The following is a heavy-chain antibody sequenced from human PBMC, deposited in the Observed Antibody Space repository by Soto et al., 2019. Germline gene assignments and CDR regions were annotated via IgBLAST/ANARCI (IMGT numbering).Heavy chain of an antibody. Sequence: QVQLVQSGAEMKEPGSSVKVSCKTSGGTFSSSAISWLRQAPGQGLEWMGGIIPLFRTPDYAQKFQGRVTIAEDESTSTAYMEPSRLTSEATAVYYCARDNDRLQFGGNYYSILDVWGQGTTITVSS. CDR2: IIPLFRTP. J-gene: IGHJ6*02. CDR1: GGTFSSSA. CDR3: ARDNDRLQFGGNYYSILDV. D-gene: IGHD4-4*01. V-gene: IGHV1-69*12.